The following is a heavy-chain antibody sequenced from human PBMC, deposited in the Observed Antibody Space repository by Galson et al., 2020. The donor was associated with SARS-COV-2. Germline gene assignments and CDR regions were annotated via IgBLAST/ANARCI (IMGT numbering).Heavy chain of an antibody. J-gene: IGHJ4*02. CDR3: AMPSGGSYGYNYYFDY. V-gene: IGHV5-51*01. D-gene: IGHD5-18*01. Sequence: KIGESLKISCKGSGYSFTSYWIGWVRQMPGKGLEWMGIIYPGDSDTRYSPSFQGQVTISADKSISTAYLQWSSLKASDTAMYYCAMPSGGSYGYNYYFDYWGQGTLVTVSS. CDR2: IYPGDSDT. CDR1: GYSFTSYW.